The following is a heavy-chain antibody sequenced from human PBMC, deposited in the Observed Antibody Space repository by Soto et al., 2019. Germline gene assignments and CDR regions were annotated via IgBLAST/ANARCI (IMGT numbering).Heavy chain of an antibody. CDR1: GGTFSSYA. CDR2: IIPIFGTA. V-gene: IGHV1-69*13. CDR3: ARWGYSSSWYPYFDY. J-gene: IGHJ4*02. D-gene: IGHD6-13*01. Sequence: SVKVSRKASGGTFSSYAISWVRQAPGQGLEWMGGIIPIFGTANYAQKFQGRVTITADESTSTAYMELSSLRSEDTAVYYCARWGYSSSWYPYFDYWGQGTLVTVSS.